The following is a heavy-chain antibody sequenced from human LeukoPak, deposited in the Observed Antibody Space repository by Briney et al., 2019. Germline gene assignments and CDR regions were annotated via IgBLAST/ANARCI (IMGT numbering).Heavy chain of an antibody. V-gene: IGHV4-59*01. J-gene: IGHJ4*02. CDR1: GGSITTYY. CDR3: ARDYGAAPTL. CDR2: IYYSGST. Sequence: PSETPSLTCTVSGGSITTYYWSWIRQPPGKGLEWIGYIYYSGSTNYNPSLKSRVTISVDTSKNQFSLKLSSVTAADTAVYYCARDYGAAPTLWGQGTLVTVSS. D-gene: IGHD4-17*01.